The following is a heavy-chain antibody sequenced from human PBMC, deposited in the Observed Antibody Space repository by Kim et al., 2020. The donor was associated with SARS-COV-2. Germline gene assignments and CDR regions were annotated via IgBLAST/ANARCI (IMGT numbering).Heavy chain of an antibody. CDR3: ATFPVVDRCDA. CDR1: GFTFTRYF. CDR2: FDPSSGSP. Sequence: ASVKVSCKASGFTFTRYFIHGVRQAPGQGLEWVGLFDPSSGSPGYAQRVHGRVTMTSDTSTSTFFIEVMIVRSDDTAVYCRATFPVVDRCDA. D-gene: IGHD3-22*01. V-gene: IGHV1-46*01. J-gene: IGHJ3*01.